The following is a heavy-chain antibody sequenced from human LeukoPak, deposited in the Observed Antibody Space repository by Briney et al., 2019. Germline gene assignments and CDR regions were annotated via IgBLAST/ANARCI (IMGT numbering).Heavy chain of an antibody. CDR2: INHSGST. J-gene: IGHJ3*02. Sequence: SETLSLTCAVDGGSFSGYYWSWIRQPPGKGLEWIGEINHSGSTNYNPSLKSRVTMSVDTSKNQFSLKLSSVTAADTAVYYCARSNYVWGSYRPRQSDAFDIWGQGTMVTVSS. CDR3: ARSNYVWGSYRPRQSDAFDI. D-gene: IGHD3-16*02. CDR1: GGSFSGYY. V-gene: IGHV4-34*01.